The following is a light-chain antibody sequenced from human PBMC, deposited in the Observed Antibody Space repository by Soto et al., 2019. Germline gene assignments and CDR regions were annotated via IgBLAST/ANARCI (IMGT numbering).Light chain of an antibody. Sequence: EIVLTQSPGTLSLSPGDRATLSCRASQSVSSTYLAWYQQKPGQAPMLLIYDASTRAAGIPDRFSGSGSGTDFTLTISRLEAEDFAVYYCHQYASSPWTFGQGAKVEIK. J-gene: IGKJ1*01. CDR2: DAS. CDR3: HQYASSPWT. CDR1: QSVSSTY. V-gene: IGKV3-20*01.